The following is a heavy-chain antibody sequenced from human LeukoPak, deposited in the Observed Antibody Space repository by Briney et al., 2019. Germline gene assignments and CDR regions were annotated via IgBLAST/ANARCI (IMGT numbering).Heavy chain of an antibody. CDR1: GFTFSRSA. J-gene: IGHJ4*02. D-gene: IGHD6-13*01. CDR3: VKDRLGFSSSW. Sequence: GGSLRLSCSASGFTFSRSAMHWVRQALGKGLEYVSAIGSDGGTTYYADSVKGRSTISRDNSKNTLYLQMSSLRAEDTAVYYCVKDRLGFSSSWWGQGTLVAVSS. V-gene: IGHV3-64D*06. CDR2: IGSDGGTT.